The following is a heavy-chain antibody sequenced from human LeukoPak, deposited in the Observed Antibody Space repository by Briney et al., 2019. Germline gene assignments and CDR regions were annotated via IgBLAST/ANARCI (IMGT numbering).Heavy chain of an antibody. CDR1: GGTFSSYA. D-gene: IGHD1-26*01. Sequence: RASVKVSCKASGGTFSSYAISWVRQAPGQGLEWMGGIIPIFGTANYAQKLQGRVTMTTDTSTSTAYMELRSLRSDDTAVYYCARGSGSWPDAFDIWGQGTMVTVSS. CDR2: IIPIFGTA. J-gene: IGHJ3*02. CDR3: ARGSGSWPDAFDI. V-gene: IGHV1-69*05.